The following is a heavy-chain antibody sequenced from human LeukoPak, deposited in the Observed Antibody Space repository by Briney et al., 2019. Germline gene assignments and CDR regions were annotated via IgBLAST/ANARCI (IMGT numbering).Heavy chain of an antibody. V-gene: IGHV4-39*07. CDR2: IYDSGST. CDR1: GGSIRSSYYY. D-gene: IGHD3-22*01. Sequence: PSETLSLTCTVSGGSIRSSYYYWGWIRQPPGKGLEWIGSIYDSGSTYYNPSLKSRVTISVDTSKNQFSLKLNSVTAADTAVYYCARTENSSGYYHSYYFDYWGQGTLVTVSS. J-gene: IGHJ4*02. CDR3: ARTENSSGYYHSYYFDY.